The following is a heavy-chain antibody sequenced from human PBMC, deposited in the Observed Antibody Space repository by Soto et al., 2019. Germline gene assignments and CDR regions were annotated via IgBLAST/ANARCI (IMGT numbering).Heavy chain of an antibody. D-gene: IGHD6-19*01. CDR2: IKQDGSEE. CDR1: GFTFSVYW. J-gene: IGHJ4*02. V-gene: IGHV3-7*01. Sequence: GGSLRLSCAASGFTFSVYWMSWVRQAPGKGLEWVANIKQDGSEEYYVDSVKGRFTISRDNAKNSLYLQMNSLRAEDTAVYFCAREGYSSGWYPPHFWGQGALVTVSS. CDR3: AREGYSSGWYPPHF.